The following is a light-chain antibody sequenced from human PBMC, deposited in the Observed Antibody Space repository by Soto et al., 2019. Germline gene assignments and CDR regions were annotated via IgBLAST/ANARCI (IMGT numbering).Light chain of an antibody. CDR1: QSISRY. V-gene: IGKV1-39*01. J-gene: IGKJ1*01. CDR3: QQSYSTPQT. CDR2: AAS. Sequence: DIQMTQSPSSLSASVGDRVTITCRASQSISRYLKWYQQKPGKAPKLLIYAASSLQSGVPSRFSGSGSGTDFTLTISSLQPEDFVTYYCQQSYSTPQTFGQGTKVEIK.